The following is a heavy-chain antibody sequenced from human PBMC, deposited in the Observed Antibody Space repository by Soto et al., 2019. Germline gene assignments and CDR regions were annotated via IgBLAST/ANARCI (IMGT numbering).Heavy chain of an antibody. CDR3: ARHKSTGIRY. CDR1: GGSISSYY. CDR2: IYYSGST. J-gene: IGHJ4*02. Sequence: KTSETLSLTCTVSGGSISSYYWSWIRQPPGKGLEWIGYIYYSGSTNYNPSLKSRVTISVDTSKNQFSLKLSSVTAADTAVYYCARHKSTGIRYWGQGTLVTVSS. D-gene: IGHD3-10*01. V-gene: IGHV4-59*01.